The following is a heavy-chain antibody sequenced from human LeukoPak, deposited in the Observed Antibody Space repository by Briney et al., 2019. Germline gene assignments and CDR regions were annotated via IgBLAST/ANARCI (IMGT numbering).Heavy chain of an antibody. D-gene: IGHD3-22*01. CDR3: ARGISYYERSGNHGYFDY. CDR2: ITGHASST. V-gene: IGHV3-74*01. Sequence: PGGSLRLSCAVSGFSFSNYWMHWVRQVPGKGLVWVSRITGHASSTSYADSVKGRFTISRDNAKNTLYLQMDSLSAEDTAVYYCARGISYYERSGNHGYFDYWGLGTLVPVSS. J-gene: IGHJ4*02. CDR1: GFSFSNYW.